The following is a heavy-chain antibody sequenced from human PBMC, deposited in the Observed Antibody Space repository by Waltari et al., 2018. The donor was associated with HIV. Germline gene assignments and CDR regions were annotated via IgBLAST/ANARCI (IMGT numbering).Heavy chain of an antibody. D-gene: IGHD5-18*01. Sequence: QVQLHESGPGMVKPSETLSLTCAVSGSSISSYYYWGWIRQPPGKGLEWIGSASRSGSTYYSPSLKSRVTISLDTSKNQFSLKLNSVAAADTAVYYCGSGSRRGHSHGIDYWGQGTLVTVSS. CDR1: GSSISSYYY. CDR3: GSGSRRGHSHGIDY. J-gene: IGHJ4*02. CDR2: ASRSGST. V-gene: IGHV4-38-2*01.